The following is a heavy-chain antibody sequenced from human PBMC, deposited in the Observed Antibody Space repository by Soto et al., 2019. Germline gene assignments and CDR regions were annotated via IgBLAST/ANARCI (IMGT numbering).Heavy chain of an antibody. CDR1: GFSLTTSGVG. J-gene: IGHJ4*02. Sequence: QITLNESGPTQVKPRQTLTLTCTFSGFSLTTSGVGVGWIRQSPGKAPEWLALIYWDDDKRYSPSLKNRLTITKDTSKNQVVLTMADLDPADTATYYCAHRVLRTVFGLVMTTAIYFDFWGQGTPVAVSS. D-gene: IGHD3-3*01. CDR2: IYWDDDK. V-gene: IGHV2-5*02. CDR3: AHRVLRTVFGLVMTTAIYFDF.